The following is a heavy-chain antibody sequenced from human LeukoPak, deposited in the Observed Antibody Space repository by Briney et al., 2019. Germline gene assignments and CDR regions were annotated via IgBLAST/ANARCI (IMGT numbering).Heavy chain of an antibody. CDR3: AKGANLRYFDWLHFDY. CDR2: IEGDGSGT. CDR1: GFTFRNYA. V-gene: IGHV3-23*03. Sequence: GGSLRLSCGASGFTFRNYAMTWVRQAPGKGLEWVSSIEGDGSGTYYTDSARGRFIVSRDNSKNTLSLQMNSLRAEDTAVYYCAKGANLRYFDWLHFDYWGQGTLVTVSS. J-gene: IGHJ4*02. D-gene: IGHD3-9*01.